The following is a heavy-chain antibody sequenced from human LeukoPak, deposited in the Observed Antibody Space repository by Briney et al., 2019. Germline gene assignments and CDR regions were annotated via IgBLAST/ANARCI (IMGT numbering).Heavy chain of an antibody. Sequence: GGSLRLSCAASGFTFTNYWMSWVRQAPGKGLEWVANIKQDGSEKYYVDSVKGRFTISRDNAKNSLYLQMNSLRAEDTAVYYCARAAAAGYYYYYYYMDVWGKGTTVTVSS. V-gene: IGHV3-7*01. J-gene: IGHJ6*03. D-gene: IGHD6-13*01. CDR3: ARAAAAGYYYYYYYMDV. CDR2: IKQDGSEK. CDR1: GFTFTNYW.